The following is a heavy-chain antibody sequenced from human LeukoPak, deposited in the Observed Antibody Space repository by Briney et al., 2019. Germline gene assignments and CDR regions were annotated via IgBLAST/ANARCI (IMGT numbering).Heavy chain of an antibody. CDR1: GFTFSSYS. CDR3: TTDLRVAAPLYYYYYMDV. V-gene: IGHV3-15*01. Sequence: PGGSLRLSCAASGFTFSSYSMNWVRQAPGKGLEWVGRIKSKTDGGTTDYAAPVKGRFTISKDDSKNTLYLRLNSLKTEDTAVYYCTTDLRVAAPLYYYYYMDVWGKGTTVTVSS. J-gene: IGHJ6*03. CDR2: IKSKTDGGTT. D-gene: IGHD6-19*01.